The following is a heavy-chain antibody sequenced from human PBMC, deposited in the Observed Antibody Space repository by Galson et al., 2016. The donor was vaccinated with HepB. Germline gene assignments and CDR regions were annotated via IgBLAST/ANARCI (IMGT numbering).Heavy chain of an antibody. D-gene: IGHD3-10*01. V-gene: IGHV3-30-3*01. CDR2: ISNDGSNK. Sequence: SLRLSCAASGFTFTCCSLHWVRQAPGKGLEWVAVISNDGSNKYYADSVKGRFTISRDNSRSTLYLQVNSMRAEDTAVYYCARAFRGSNYCWPCDYWGQGTLVTVSS. CDR3: ARAFRGSNYCWPCDY. J-gene: IGHJ4*02. CDR1: GFTFTCCS.